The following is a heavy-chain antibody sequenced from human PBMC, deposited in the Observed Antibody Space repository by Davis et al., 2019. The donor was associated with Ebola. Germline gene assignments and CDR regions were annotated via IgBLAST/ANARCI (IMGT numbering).Heavy chain of an antibody. D-gene: IGHD2-15*01. V-gene: IGHV1-18*01. CDR2: ISSYNGNT. Sequence: AASVHVSCKASRYTFTSYGMHWVRQAPGQGLEWMGWISSYNGNTNYAQKLQGRVTITTATSTSTAYMELRSLRSDDTAVYYFAGADIVVVVIATWFDYWGQGTLVTVSS. CDR1: RYTFTSYG. CDR3: AGADIVVVVIATWFDY. J-gene: IGHJ4*02.